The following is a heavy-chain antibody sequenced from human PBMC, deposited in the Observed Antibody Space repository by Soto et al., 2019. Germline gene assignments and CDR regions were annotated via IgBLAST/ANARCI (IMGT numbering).Heavy chain of an antibody. D-gene: IGHD2-15*01. V-gene: IGHV3-33*01. CDR2: IWYDGSNK. CDR3: ATGAKFCPGGSCLDY. CDR1: GVTFSTYG. Sequence: GGSLRLSCAASGVTFSTYGMYWVRQAPGKGLEWVAIIWYDGSNKYYGDSVKGRFTISRDNSKNTLYLQMDSLRAEDTAVYYCATGAKFCPGGSCLDYWGQGTLVTVSS. J-gene: IGHJ4*02.